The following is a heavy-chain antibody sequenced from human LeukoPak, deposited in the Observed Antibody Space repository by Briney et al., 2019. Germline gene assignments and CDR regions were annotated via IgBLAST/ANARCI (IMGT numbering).Heavy chain of an antibody. Sequence: GGTLRLSCAASGFTFSSYGMSWVRQAPGKGLEWVSAISGSGGSTYYADSVKGRFTISRDNSKNTLYLQMNSLRAEDTAVYYCAKARDYYGSGTQDWGQGTLVTVSS. V-gene: IGHV3-23*01. D-gene: IGHD3-10*01. CDR3: AKARDYYGSGTQD. CDR1: GFTFSSYG. CDR2: ISGSGGST. J-gene: IGHJ4*02.